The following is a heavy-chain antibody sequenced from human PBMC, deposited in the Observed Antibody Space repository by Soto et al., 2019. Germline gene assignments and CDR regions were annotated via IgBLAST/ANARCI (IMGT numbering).Heavy chain of an antibody. CDR1: GGSISSYF. V-gene: IGHV4-59*01. CDR2: IYYSGST. J-gene: IGHJ3*02. Sequence: QVQLQESGPGLVKPSETLSLTCTVSGGSISSYFWNWIRQPPGKGLEWIGYIYYSGSTNYNPSLKSRVTISLDTSQNQFSLKLSSVTAADTAVYYCARVGSSWYGFDIWGQGTMVTVSS. CDR3: ARVGSSWYGFDI. D-gene: IGHD6-13*01.